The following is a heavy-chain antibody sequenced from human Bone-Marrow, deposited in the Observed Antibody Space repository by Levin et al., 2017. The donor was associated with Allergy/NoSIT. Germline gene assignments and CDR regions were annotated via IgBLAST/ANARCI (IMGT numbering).Heavy chain of an antibody. J-gene: IGHJ4*02. D-gene: IGHD5-18*01. Sequence: GGSLRLSCAASGFAFNIYALHWVRQAPGKGLEWVAFISFDGSVTYYADSVKGRFTVSRDNSNNTLFLQMNSLRPEDTAISYCARPWAKYSYGYVGFDNWGQGALVTVSS. CDR3: ARPWAKYSYGYVGFDN. CDR1: GFAFNIYA. CDR2: ISFDGSVT. V-gene: IGHV3-30*04.